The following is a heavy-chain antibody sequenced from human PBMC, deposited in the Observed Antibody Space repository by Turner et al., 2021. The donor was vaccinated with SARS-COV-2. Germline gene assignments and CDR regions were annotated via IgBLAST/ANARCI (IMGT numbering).Heavy chain of an antibody. CDR3: VRSVYCSSWDLGDAFDI. Sequence: EVHLAGSEGCRVKPGGSLRLSCAAHGFPYNTYSLNWVRQAPWRRLEWGSSISTSGNYICNADSVKSRFTISRDNAQKSLYLQMNSLSAEDTAVFYSVRSVYCSSWDLGDAFDIWGQGTMVTVSS. CDR1: GFPYNTYS. D-gene: IGHD6-13*01. J-gene: IGHJ3*02. V-gene: IGHV3-21*01. CDR2: ISTSGNYI.